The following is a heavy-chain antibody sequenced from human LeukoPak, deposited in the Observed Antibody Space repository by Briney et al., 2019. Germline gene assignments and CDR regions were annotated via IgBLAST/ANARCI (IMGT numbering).Heavy chain of an antibody. CDR1: GFTFSDYY. D-gene: IGHD6-13*01. CDR3: ARSLVAAAGTFDDYYYYYHMDV. Sequence: GGSLRLSCAASGFTFSDYYMSWIRQSPGKGLEWVSYISSSGSTIYYADSVKGRFTISRDNSKNTLYLQMNSLRAEDTAVYYCARSLVAAAGTFDDYYYYYHMDVWGKGTTVTVSS. V-gene: IGHV3-11*04. J-gene: IGHJ6*03. CDR2: ISSSGSTI.